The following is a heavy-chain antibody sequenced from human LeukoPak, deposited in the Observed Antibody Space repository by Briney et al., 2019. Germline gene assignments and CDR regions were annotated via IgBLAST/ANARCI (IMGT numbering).Heavy chain of an antibody. CDR2: ISWGSSTI. CDR3: ARVLRYCSGGNCYSGGLGYMDV. J-gene: IGHJ6*03. D-gene: IGHD2-15*01. CDR1: GINFGDYY. Sequence: GGSLRLSCAASGINFGDYYMSWIRQAPGKGLEWVSYISWGSSTISYADSVKGRFTISRDNARNSLFLQMNSLRAEDTAVYYCARVLRYCSGGNCYSGGLGYMDVWGKGTTVTISS. V-gene: IGHV3-11*01.